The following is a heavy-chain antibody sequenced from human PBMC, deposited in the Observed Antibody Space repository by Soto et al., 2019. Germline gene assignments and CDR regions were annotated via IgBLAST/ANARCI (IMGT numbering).Heavy chain of an antibody. J-gene: IGHJ4*02. CDR1: GFTFSSYA. D-gene: IGHD3-10*01. V-gene: IGHV3-23*01. CDR2: ISGSGGST. CDR3: AKDGAGRDYYGSGSSDFDY. Sequence: EVQLLESGGGLVQPGGSLRLSCAASGFTFSSYAMSWVRQAPGKGLEWVSAISGSGGSTYYADSVKGRFTISRDNSKSPLYLQMNSLRAEDTAVYYCAKDGAGRDYYGSGSSDFDYWGQGTLVTVSS.